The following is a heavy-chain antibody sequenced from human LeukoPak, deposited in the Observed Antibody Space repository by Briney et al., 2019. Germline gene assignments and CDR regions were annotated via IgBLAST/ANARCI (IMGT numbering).Heavy chain of an antibody. V-gene: IGHV4-39*01. CDR1: GGSISSSSYY. CDR3: ATVTYYYDSSGYYRSPHDY. J-gene: IGHJ4*02. Sequence: PSETLSLTCTVSGGSISSSSYYWGWIRQPPGKGREWIGSIYYSGSTYYNSSLKSRVTISVDTSKNQFSLKLSSVTAADTAVYYCATVTYYYDSSGYYRSPHDYWGQGTLVTVSS. D-gene: IGHD3-22*01. CDR2: IYYSGST.